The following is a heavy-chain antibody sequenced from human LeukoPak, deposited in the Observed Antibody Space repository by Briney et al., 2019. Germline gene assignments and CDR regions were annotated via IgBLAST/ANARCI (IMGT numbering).Heavy chain of an antibody. V-gene: IGHV4-39*01. CDR2: VYYTGST. D-gene: IGHD3-22*01. Sequence: SETLSLTCTVSGGSISSSGYYWGWIRQPPGKGLERIGTVYYTGSTYYNPSLKSRVTISEDTSRNQFSLKLNSVTAADTAVYYCARGSGTYYYDSGGYLNWFDPWGQGILVTVSS. CDR1: GGSISSSGYY. CDR3: ARGSGTYYYDSGGYLNWFDP. J-gene: IGHJ5*02.